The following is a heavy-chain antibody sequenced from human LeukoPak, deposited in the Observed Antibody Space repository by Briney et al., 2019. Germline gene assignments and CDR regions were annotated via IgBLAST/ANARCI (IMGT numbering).Heavy chain of an antibody. V-gene: IGHV1-24*01. Sequence: VASVKVSCKVSGYTLTELSMHWVRQAPGKGLEWMGGFDPEDGETIYAQKFQGRVTMTEDTSTDTAYMELSSLRSEDTAVYYCATGIAVAGTRFDPWGQGTLVTVSS. J-gene: IGHJ5*02. CDR3: ATGIAVAGTRFDP. CDR1: GYTLTELS. D-gene: IGHD6-19*01. CDR2: FDPEDGET.